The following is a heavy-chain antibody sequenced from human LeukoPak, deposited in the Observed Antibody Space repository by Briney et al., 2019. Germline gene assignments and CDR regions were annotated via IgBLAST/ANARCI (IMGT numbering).Heavy chain of an antibody. D-gene: IGHD2-2*01. J-gene: IGHJ3*02. V-gene: IGHV3-9*01. CDR2: ISWNSGSI. Sequence: PGRSLRLSCAASGFTFDDYAMHWVRQAPGKGLEWVSGISWNSGSIGYADSVKGRFTISRDNAKNSLYLQMNSLRAEDTALYYCAKGIHIVVVPGLGAFDIWGQGTMVTVSS. CDR3: AKGIHIVVVPGLGAFDI. CDR1: GFTFDDYA.